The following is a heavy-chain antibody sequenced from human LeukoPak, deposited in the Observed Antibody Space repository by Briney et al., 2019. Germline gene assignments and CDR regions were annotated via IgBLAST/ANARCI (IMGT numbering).Heavy chain of an antibody. CDR2: IIPIFGTA. V-gene: IGHV1-69*13. J-gene: IGHJ3*02. CDR3: ALNGREVPSGAFDI. Sequence: GASVKVSCKASGGTFSSYAISWVRQAPGQGLEWMGGIIPIFGTANYAQKFQGRVTITADESTSTAYMELSSLRSEDTAVYYCALNGREVPSGAFDIWGQGTMVTVSS. CDR1: GGTFSSYA. D-gene: IGHD3-16*02.